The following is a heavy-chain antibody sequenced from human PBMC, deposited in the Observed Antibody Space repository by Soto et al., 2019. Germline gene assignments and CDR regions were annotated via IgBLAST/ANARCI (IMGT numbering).Heavy chain of an antibody. CDR2: TYYRSKWYN. CDR1: GDSVSSNSAA. V-gene: IGHV6-1*01. J-gene: IGHJ6*03. Sequence: PSQTLSLTCAISGDSVSSNSAAWNWIRQPPSRGLEWLGRTYYRSKWYNDYAVSVKSRITINPDTSKNQFSLQLNSVTPEDTAVYYCARGSTMVRGVIISPNYYYMDVWGKGTTVTVSS. CDR3: ARGSTMVRGVIISPNYYYMDV. D-gene: IGHD3-10*01.